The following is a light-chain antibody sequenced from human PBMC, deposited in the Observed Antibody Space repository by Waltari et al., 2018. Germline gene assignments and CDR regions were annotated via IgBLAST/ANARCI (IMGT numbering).Light chain of an antibody. Sequence: TVVTQEPSLSVSPGGTVTLTCGLTSGSVSTSNYPTWYQQTPAQAPRTLIFSTKSRPSGVPDRFSGSILGNKAALNITGAQADDESDYYCILYIGSGISIFGGGTRLTVL. CDR3: ILYIGSGISI. CDR1: SGSVSTSNY. V-gene: IGLV8-61*01. J-gene: IGLJ2*01. CDR2: STK.